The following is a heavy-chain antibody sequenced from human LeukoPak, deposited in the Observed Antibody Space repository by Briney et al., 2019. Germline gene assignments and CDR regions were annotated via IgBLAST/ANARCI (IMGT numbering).Heavy chain of an antibody. CDR2: IYYSGST. CDR1: GGSISSSSYY. CDR3: ARHIGYCSSTSCPYYYYYYMDV. J-gene: IGHJ6*03. D-gene: IGHD2-2*01. V-gene: IGHV4-39*01. Sequence: SETLSLTCTVSGGSISSSSYYWGWIRQPPGKGLEWIGSIYYSGSTYYNPSLKGRVTISVDTSKNQFSLKLSSVTAADTAVYYCARHIGYCSSTSCPYYYYYYMDVWGKGTTVTVSS.